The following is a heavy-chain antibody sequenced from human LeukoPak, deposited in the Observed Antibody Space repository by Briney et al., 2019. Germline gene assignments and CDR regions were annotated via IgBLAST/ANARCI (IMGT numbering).Heavy chain of an antibody. J-gene: IGHJ4*02. V-gene: IGHV1-69*04. CDR3: ARESYSGNPYFDY. CDR2: IIPILGIA. CDR1: GGTFSSYA. Sequence: GASVKVSRKASGGTFSSYAISWVRQAPGQGLEWMGRIIPILGIANYAQKFQGRVTITADKSTSTAYMELSSLRSEDTAMYYCARESYSGNPYFDYWGQGTLVTVSS. D-gene: IGHD4-23*01.